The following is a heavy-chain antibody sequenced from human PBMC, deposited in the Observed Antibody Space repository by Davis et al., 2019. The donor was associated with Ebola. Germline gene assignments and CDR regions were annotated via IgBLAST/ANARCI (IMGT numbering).Heavy chain of an antibody. CDR3: ARHTALVNYYFDY. Sequence: SVKVSCKASGGTFSSYAISWVRQAPGQGLEWMGGIIPIFGTANYAQKFQGRVTITADKFTSTAYMELSSLRSEDTAVYYCARHTALVNYYFDYWGQGTLVTVSS. CDR2: IIPIFGTA. V-gene: IGHV1-69*06. CDR1: GGTFSSYA. D-gene: IGHD5-18*01. J-gene: IGHJ4*02.